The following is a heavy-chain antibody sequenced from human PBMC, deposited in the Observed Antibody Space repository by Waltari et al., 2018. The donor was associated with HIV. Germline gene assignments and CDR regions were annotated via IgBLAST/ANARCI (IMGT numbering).Heavy chain of an antibody. CDR1: GLTFTNAW. CDR2: IKSKTDGGTT. J-gene: IGHJ4*02. CDR3: TTEEYPLDY. V-gene: IGHV3-15*01. Sequence: EVQLVESEGGLVKPGGSLRLSSAASGLTFTNAWMTGTRQAPGKGLEWVGRIKSKTDGGTTDYAAPVKGRFTISRDDSKNTLYLQMNSLKTEDTAVYYCTTEEYPLDYWGQGTLVTVSS. D-gene: IGHD6-6*01.